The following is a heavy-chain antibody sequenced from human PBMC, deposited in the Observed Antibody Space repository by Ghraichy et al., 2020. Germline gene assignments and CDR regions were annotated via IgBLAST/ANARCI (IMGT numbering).Heavy chain of an antibody. D-gene: IGHD3-16*01. V-gene: IGHV4-34*01. J-gene: IGHJ6*02. Sequence: SETLSLTCAVYGGSFSGYYWTWIRQPPGKGLEWIGEINQSGSTNYNPSLKSRVTISVHTSTNQFSLRLSSVTAADTAVYYCASATLRDGMDGWGQGTTVTVSS. CDR3: ASATLRDGMDG. CDR1: GGSFSGYY. CDR2: INQSGST.